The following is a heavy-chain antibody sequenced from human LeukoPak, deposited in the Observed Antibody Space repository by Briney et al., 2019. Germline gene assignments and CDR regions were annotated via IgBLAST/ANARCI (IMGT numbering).Heavy chain of an antibody. Sequence: SETLPLTCTVSGGSISSYYWSWIRQPAGKGLEWIGRIYTSGSTNYNPSLKSRVTMSVDTSKNQFSLKLSSVTAADTAVYYCARSFQIFGVAQYYFDYWGQGTLVTVSS. V-gene: IGHV4-4*07. CDR3: ARSFQIFGVAQYYFDY. CDR2: IYTSGST. CDR1: GGSISSYY. D-gene: IGHD3-3*01. J-gene: IGHJ4*02.